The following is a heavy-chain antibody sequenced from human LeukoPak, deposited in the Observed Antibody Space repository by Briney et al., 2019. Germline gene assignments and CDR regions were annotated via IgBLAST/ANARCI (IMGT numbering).Heavy chain of an antibody. Sequence: GGSLRLSSAASGLTFSSYAMSWVRQAPGKGLEWVSAISGSGGSTYYADSVKGRFTISRDNSKNTLYLQMNSLRAEDTAVYYCAKDPVYDSSGSPYYFDYWGQGTLVTVSS. V-gene: IGHV3-23*01. CDR1: GLTFSSYA. CDR3: AKDPVYDSSGSPYYFDY. J-gene: IGHJ4*02. CDR2: ISGSGGST. D-gene: IGHD3-22*01.